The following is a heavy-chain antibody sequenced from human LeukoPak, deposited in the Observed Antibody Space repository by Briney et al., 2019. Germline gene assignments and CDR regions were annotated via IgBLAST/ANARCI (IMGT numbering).Heavy chain of an antibody. V-gene: IGHV4-61*08. CDR2: SGSP. CDR3: TTYYVGEGGRGH. Sequence: SETLSLTCSVSGGSVSSAGYHRGWVRPAPGEGLEWIGHSGSPSYNPSLKSRVMISIDTSKNQFSLKVSTVTAADTAVYYCTTYYVGEGGRGHWGPGTLVTVSS. CDR1: GGSVSSAGYH. D-gene: IGHD2-21*01. J-gene: IGHJ4*02.